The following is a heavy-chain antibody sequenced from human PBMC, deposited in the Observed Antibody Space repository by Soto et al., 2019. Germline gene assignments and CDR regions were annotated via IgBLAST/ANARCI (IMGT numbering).Heavy chain of an antibody. Sequence: QVPLLESGGGVFQPGRSLRLSCAATGFTLRRYGMHWVRQAPGKGLEWVAVISDDGSNKYYADSVKGRFTISRDNSKNTLYLQMNSLKAEDTAVYYCAKAETMDTAIQNWGQGTLVTVSS. CDR2: ISDDGSNK. CDR3: AKAETMDTAIQN. CDR1: GFTLRRYG. V-gene: IGHV3-30*18. D-gene: IGHD5-18*01. J-gene: IGHJ4*02.